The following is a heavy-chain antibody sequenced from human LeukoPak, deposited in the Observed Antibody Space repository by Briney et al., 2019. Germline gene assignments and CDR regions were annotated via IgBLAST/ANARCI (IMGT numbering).Heavy chain of an antibody. J-gene: IGHJ4*02. CDR1: GYIFTDYY. Sequence: ASVKVSCKASGYIFTDYYIHWVRQAPGQGLEWMGWTDPHGGGTSYAQKFQGRVTMTRDTSINTAYMELTSLTSDDTAMYYCARGSHDYGDPNGDYWGQGTLVTVSS. D-gene: IGHD4-17*01. CDR3: ARGSHDYGDPNGDY. V-gene: IGHV1-2*02. CDR2: TDPHGGGT.